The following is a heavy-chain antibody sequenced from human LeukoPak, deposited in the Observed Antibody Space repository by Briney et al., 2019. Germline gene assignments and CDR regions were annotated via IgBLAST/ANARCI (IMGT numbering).Heavy chain of an antibody. Sequence: GGSLRLSCAASGFTFSSYGMHWVRQAPGKGLEWVAVIWYDGSNKYYADSVKGRFTISRDNSKNTLYLQMNSLRAEDTAVYCCAKGSEYSSSVFDYWGQGTLVTVSS. J-gene: IGHJ4*02. CDR2: IWYDGSNK. CDR3: AKGSEYSSSVFDY. CDR1: GFTFSSYG. V-gene: IGHV3-33*06. D-gene: IGHD6-6*01.